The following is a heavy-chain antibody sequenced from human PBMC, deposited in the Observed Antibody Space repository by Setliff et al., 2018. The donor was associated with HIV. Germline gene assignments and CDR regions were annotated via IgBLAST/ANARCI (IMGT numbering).Heavy chain of an antibody. V-gene: IGHV1-69-2*01. CDR1: GYTFPDYY. CDR2: IDPDRGET. D-gene: IGHD3-10*01. CDR3: ARDFGGRWTFDY. Sequence: ASVKVSCKVSGYTFPDYYFQWVRQAPGKGLEWVGLIDPDRGETVYAEKFQGRVTITADRSKDIAYMKLSSLRYEDTAMYYCARDFGGRWTFDYWGQGTLVTVSS. J-gene: IGHJ4*02.